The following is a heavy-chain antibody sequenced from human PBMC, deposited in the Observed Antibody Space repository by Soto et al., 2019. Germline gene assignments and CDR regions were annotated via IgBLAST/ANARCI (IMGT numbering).Heavy chain of an antibody. CDR3: ARDLKVAAAGTGYYYYGMDV. D-gene: IGHD6-13*01. Sequence: ESGGGLVKPGGSLRLSCAASGFNFSSYSMNWVRQAPGKGLEWVPSISRSSSNIYYVDSVKGRFTISRDNAKNSLYLQMNSLRAEDTAVYYCARDLKVAAAGTGYYYYGMDVWGQGTTVTVSS. J-gene: IGHJ6*02. CDR1: GFNFSSYS. V-gene: IGHV3-21*01. CDR2: ISRSSSNI.